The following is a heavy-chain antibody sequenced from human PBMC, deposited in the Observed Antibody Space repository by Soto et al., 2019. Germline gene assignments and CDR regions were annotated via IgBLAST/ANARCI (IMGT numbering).Heavy chain of an antibody. D-gene: IGHD6-13*01. Sequence: EVQLVESGGGLVQSGGSLRLSCAASGFTFSSYWMSWVRQAPGKGLEWVSNIKQDGSEKYYVDSVKGRFTISRDDAKNSLYLQMNSLRAEDTAVYYCARETGSSWPGDYWGQGTLVTVSS. CDR2: IKQDGSEK. V-gene: IGHV3-7*01. CDR1: GFTFSSYW. CDR3: ARETGSSWPGDY. J-gene: IGHJ4*02.